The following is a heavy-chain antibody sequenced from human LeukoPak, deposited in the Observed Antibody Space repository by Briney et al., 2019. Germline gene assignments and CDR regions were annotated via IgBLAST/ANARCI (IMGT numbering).Heavy chain of an antibody. CDR2: MYYSGST. CDR1: GGSISGSSYY. V-gene: IGHV4-39*01. Sequence: SETLSLTCTVSGGSISGSSYYWGWIRQPPGKGLEWIGSMYYSGSTYYNPSLKSRGTISVDTSKNQFSLKLSSVTAADTAVYYCARGKDGYNLDYWRHGTLVTVSS. CDR3: ARGKDGYNLDY. J-gene: IGHJ4*01. D-gene: IGHD5-24*01.